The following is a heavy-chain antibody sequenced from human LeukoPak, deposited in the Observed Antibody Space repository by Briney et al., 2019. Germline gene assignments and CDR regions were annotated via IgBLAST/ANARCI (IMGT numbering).Heavy chain of an antibody. V-gene: IGHV3-30*04. J-gene: IGHJ5*02. CDR3: ARVWAAEPRWFDP. CDR1: GFTFSSYA. CDR2: ISYDGSNK. Sequence: GRSLRLSCAASGFTFSSYAMHWVRQAPGKGLEWVAVISYDGSNKYYADSVKGRFTISRDNSKNTLYLQMNSLRAEDTAVYYCARVWAAEPRWFDPWGQGTLVTVSS. D-gene: IGHD6-13*01.